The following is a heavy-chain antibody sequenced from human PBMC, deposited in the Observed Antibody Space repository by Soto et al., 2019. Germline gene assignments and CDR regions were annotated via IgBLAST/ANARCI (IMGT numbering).Heavy chain of an antibody. CDR3: ARAFIPSVGYCSSTSCLGWDYYYGMDV. Sequence: SQTLSLTCAISGDSVPSNSAAWNWIRQSPSRGLEWLGRTYYRSKWYNDYAVSVKSRITINPDTSKNQFSLQLNSVTPEDTAVYYCARAFIPSVGYCSSTSCLGWDYYYGMDVWGQGTTVTVSS. D-gene: IGHD2-2*01. J-gene: IGHJ6*02. CDR1: GDSVPSNSAA. V-gene: IGHV6-1*01. CDR2: TYYRSKWYN.